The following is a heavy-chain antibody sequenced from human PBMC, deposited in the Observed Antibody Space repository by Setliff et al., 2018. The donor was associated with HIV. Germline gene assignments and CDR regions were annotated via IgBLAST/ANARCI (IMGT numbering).Heavy chain of an antibody. CDR3: ARDPGRYNGMDV. CDR2: IHSGGST. V-gene: IGHV3-66*01. Sequence: PGGSLRLSCAASGFTVSNDYMSWVRQAPGRGLEWVSVIHSGGSTYYADSVKGRFIISRDNSKNTLYLQMNSLGAEDTAVYYCARDPGRYNGMDVWGQGTTVTVSS. J-gene: IGHJ6*02. CDR1: GFTVSNDY. D-gene: IGHD1-20*01.